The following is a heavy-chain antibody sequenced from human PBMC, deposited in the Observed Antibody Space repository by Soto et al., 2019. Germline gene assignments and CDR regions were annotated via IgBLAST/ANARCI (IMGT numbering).Heavy chain of an antibody. CDR2: IIPIFGTA. CDR1: GGTFSSYA. V-gene: IGHV1-69*12. J-gene: IGHJ6*02. D-gene: IGHD1-7*01. Sequence: QVQLVQSGAEVKKPGSSLKVSCKASGGTFSSYAISWVLQAPGQGLEWMGGIIPIFGTANYAQKFQGRVTITADESTSRAYMELSSLRSEDTAVYYCAGPPELTRIYYYYGMDVWCQGTTVTVSS. CDR3: AGPPELTRIYYYYGMDV.